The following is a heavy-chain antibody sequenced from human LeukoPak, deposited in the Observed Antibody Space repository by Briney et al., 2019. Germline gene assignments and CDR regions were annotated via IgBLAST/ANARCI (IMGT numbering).Heavy chain of an antibody. Sequence: SETLPLTCTVSGYSISSGYYWGWIRQPPGKGLEWIGSIYYSGSTYYNPSLKSRVTISVDTSKNQFSLKLSSVTAADTAVYYCARSYTYYYGSGSYIFPDYWGQGTLVTVSS. D-gene: IGHD3-10*01. V-gene: IGHV4-38-2*02. CDR3: ARSYTYYYGSGSYIFPDY. J-gene: IGHJ4*02. CDR2: IYYSGST. CDR1: GYSISSGYY.